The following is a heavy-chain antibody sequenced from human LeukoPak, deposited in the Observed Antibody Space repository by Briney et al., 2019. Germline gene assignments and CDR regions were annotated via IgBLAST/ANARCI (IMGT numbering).Heavy chain of an antibody. D-gene: IGHD4-11*01. Sequence: SETLSLTCTVSGGSINSTRYYWGWIRQPPGKGLEWIGSIYYSGDTHYNPSLRSRVTISVETSKNQFSLKMNSMTAADTSAYYCATGSMTTRYYYYFYMDVWGKGTTVTVSS. J-gene: IGHJ6*03. CDR3: ATGSMTTRYYYYFYMDV. CDR2: IYYSGDT. V-gene: IGHV4-39*01. CDR1: GGSINSTRYY.